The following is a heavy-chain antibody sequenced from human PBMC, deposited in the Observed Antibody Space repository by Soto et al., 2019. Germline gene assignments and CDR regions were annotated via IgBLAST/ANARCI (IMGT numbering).Heavy chain of an antibody. D-gene: IGHD3-3*01. J-gene: IGHJ6*02. CDR1: GYTFTGYY. CDR2: INPNSGGT. Sequence: ASVKVSCKASGYTFTGYYMHWVRQAPGQGLEWMGWINPNSGGTNYAQKFQGRVTMTRDTSISTAYMELSRLRSDDTAVYYCAREKGITIFGVVPSMDVWGQGTTVTVSS. CDR3: AREKGITIFGVVPSMDV. V-gene: IGHV1-2*02.